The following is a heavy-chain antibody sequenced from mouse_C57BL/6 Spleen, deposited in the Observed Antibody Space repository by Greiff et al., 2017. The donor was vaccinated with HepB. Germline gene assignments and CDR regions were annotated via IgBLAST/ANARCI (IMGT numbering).Heavy chain of an antibody. Sequence: QVQLKQPGAELVKPGASVKVSCKASGYTFTSYWMHWVKQRPGQGLEWIGRIHPSDSDTNYNQKFKGKATLTVDKSSSTAYMQLSSLTSEDSAVYYCAIDYGSSYKGVWGQGTTLTVSS. CDR1: GYTFTSYW. V-gene: IGHV1-74*01. J-gene: IGHJ2*01. CDR2: IHPSDSDT. CDR3: AIDYGSSYKGV. D-gene: IGHD1-1*01.